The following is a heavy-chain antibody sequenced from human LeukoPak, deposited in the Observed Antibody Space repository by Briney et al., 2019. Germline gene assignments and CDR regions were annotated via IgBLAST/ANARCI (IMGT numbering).Heavy chain of an antibody. CDR3: ARDYCSSTSCLFDY. J-gene: IGHJ4*02. CDR1: GYTFTAYH. D-gene: IGHD2-2*01. V-gene: IGHV1-2*06. Sequence: GASVKVSCKASGYTFTAYHMPWVRQAPGQGLEWMGRINPNSGDTNYAQKFQGRVTMTRDTSISTAYMELSRLRSDDTAVYYCARDYCSSTSCLFDYWGQGTLVSVSS. CDR2: INPNSGDT.